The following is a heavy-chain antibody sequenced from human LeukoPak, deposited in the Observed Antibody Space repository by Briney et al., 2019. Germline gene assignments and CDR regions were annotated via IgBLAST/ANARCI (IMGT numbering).Heavy chain of an antibody. D-gene: IGHD3-3*01. CDR2: INHSGST. V-gene: IGHV4-34*01. Sequence: SETLSLTCAVYGGSFSGYYWSWIRQPPGKGLEWIGEINHSGSTNYNPSLKSRVTISVDTSKNQFSLKLNSVTAADTAVYYCASRARGYYDFWSGSYYFDYWGQGTLVTVSS. CDR1: GGSFSGYY. J-gene: IGHJ4*02. CDR3: ASRARGYYDFWSGSYYFDY.